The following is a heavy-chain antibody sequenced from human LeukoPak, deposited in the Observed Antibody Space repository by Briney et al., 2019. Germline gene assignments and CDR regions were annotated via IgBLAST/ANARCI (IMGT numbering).Heavy chain of an antibody. J-gene: IGHJ4*02. D-gene: IGHD3-10*01. Sequence: TRGSLRLSCAASGFTFSSYGMHWVRQAPGKGLEWVAVISYDGSNKYYADSVKGRFTISRDNSKNTLYLQMNSLRAEDTAVYYCAKDALRGAMVRGVINYWGQGTLVTVSS. CDR3: AKDALRGAMVRGVINY. V-gene: IGHV3-30*18. CDR2: ISYDGSNK. CDR1: GFTFSSYG.